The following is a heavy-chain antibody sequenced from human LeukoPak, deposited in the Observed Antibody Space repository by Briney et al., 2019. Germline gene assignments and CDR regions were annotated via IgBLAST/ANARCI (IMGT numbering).Heavy chain of an antibody. CDR3: AIVRPGSNYVDFDY. CDR2: ISYDGSNK. J-gene: IGHJ4*02. Sequence: PGGSLRLSYAASGFTFSSCGMHWVRQAPGKGLEWVAVISYDGSNKYYAGSVKGRFTISRDNSKSTLYLQMNSLRAEDTAVYYCAIVRPGSNYVDFDYWGQGTLVTVSS. CDR1: GFTFSSCG. V-gene: IGHV3-33*05. D-gene: IGHD4-11*01.